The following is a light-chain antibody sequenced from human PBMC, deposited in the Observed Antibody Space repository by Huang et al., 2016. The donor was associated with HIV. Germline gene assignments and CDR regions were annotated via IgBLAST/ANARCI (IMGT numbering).Light chain of an antibody. CDR1: QSVSSN. J-gene: IGKJ2*01. V-gene: IGKV3-15*01. Sequence: EIVMTQSPATLSVSPGERATLSCRASQSVSSNLAWYRQKPGQAPRLLIYDASTRATGIPARFSGSGSGTEFTLTISSLQSEDFAIYCCQQYNNWPPYTFGQGTKLEIK. CDR2: DAS. CDR3: QQYNNWPPYT.